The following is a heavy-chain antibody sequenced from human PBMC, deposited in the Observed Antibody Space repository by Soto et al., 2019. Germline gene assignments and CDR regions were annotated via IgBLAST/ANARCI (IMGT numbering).Heavy chain of an antibody. J-gene: IGHJ6*03. CDR1: GYTFTSYA. V-gene: IGHV1-3*01. CDR2: INAGNGNT. CDR3: ARGQGSPYYYYMDV. Sequence: ASVKVSCKASGYTFTSYAMHWVRQAPGQRLEGMGWINAGNGNTKYSQKFQGRVTITRDTSASTAYMELSSLRSEDTAVYYCARGQGSPYYYYMDVWGKGTTVTVS.